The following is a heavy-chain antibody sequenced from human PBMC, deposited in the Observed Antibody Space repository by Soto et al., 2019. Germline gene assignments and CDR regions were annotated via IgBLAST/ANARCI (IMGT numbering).Heavy chain of an antibody. J-gene: IGHJ5*02. Sequence: QVPLVQSGAEVKKTGASVKVSCKASGYTFTTYAMHWVRQAPGQRLEWMGWINAGNGNTKYSQNFQGRVTITRDTSASTAYMELSSLRSEDTAVYYCARDSGGYNYGYYWFDPWGQGTLVTVSS. CDR1: GYTFTTYA. CDR2: INAGNGNT. CDR3: ARDSGGYNYGYYWFDP. D-gene: IGHD5-18*01. V-gene: IGHV1-3*01.